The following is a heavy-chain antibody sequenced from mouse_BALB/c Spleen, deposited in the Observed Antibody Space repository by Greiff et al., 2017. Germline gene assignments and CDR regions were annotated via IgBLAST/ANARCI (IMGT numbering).Heavy chain of an antibody. Sequence: VQGVESGAELVRPGSSVKISCKASGYAFSSYWMNWVKQRPGQGLEWIGAIYPGDGDTRYTQKFKGKATLTADKSSSTAYMQLSSLASEDSAVYYCARGDAAFDYWGQGTTLTVSS. D-gene: IGHD3-3*01. J-gene: IGHJ2*01. CDR1: GYAFSSYW. CDR2: IYPGDGDT. CDR3: ARGDAAFDY. V-gene: IGHV1-87*01.